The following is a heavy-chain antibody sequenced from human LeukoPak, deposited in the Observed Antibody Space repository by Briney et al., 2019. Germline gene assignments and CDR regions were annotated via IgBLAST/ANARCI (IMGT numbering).Heavy chain of an antibody. CDR3: TTLNLASGAP. D-gene: IGHD6-13*01. V-gene: IGHV3-15*01. CDR1: GFTFSIAW. Sequence: GGSLRLSCEASGFTFSIAWMTWVRQAPGKGLEWVGRIKSSKDGGTTDYAAPVKGRFSISRDDSRNTLFLQMNNLKSEDTAVYSCTTLNLASGAPWGQGTLVTVS. CDR2: IKSSKDGGTT. J-gene: IGHJ5*02.